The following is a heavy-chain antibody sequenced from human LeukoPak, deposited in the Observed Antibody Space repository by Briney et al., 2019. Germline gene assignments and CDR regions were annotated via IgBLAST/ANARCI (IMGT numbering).Heavy chain of an antibody. Sequence: GGSLRLSCAAPGFTFTTYSMNWVRQAPGKGLEWVSYISSSSSTIYYADSVKGRFTISRDNAKNSLYLQMNSLRDEDTAVYYCARGETSVTSYLHYWGRGTLVTVSS. CDR2: ISSSSSTI. D-gene: IGHD4-17*01. J-gene: IGHJ4*02. CDR1: GFTFTTYS. V-gene: IGHV3-48*02. CDR3: ARGETSVTSYLHY.